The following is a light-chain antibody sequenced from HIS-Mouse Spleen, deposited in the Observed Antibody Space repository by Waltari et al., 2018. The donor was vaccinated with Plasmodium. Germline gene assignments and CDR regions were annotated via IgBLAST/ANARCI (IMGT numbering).Light chain of an antibody. CDR2: EVS. Sequence: QSALTQPPSASGSPGQSVTISCTGTSSDVGGYHYVPWYQQHPGKAPKLMVYEVSKRPSGVPVRVSGSKSGNTASLTVSGLQAEDEADYYCSSYAGSNNLVFGGGTKLTVL. V-gene: IGLV2-8*01. J-gene: IGLJ2*01. CDR1: SSDVGGYHY. CDR3: SSYAGSNNLV.